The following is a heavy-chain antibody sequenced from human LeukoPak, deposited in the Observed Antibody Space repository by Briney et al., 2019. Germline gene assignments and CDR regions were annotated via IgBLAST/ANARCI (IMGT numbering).Heavy chain of an antibody. CDR1: GFTFSSYE. CDR2: ISSSGSTI. Sequence: PGGSLRLSCAASGFTFSSYEMNWVRQAPGKGLEWVSYISSSGSTIYYADSVKGRFTISRDNAKNSLYLQMNSLKTEDTAVYYCTRCSYGYYYFDYWGQGTLVTVSS. CDR3: TRCSYGYYYFDY. J-gene: IGHJ4*02. V-gene: IGHV3-48*03. D-gene: IGHD5-18*01.